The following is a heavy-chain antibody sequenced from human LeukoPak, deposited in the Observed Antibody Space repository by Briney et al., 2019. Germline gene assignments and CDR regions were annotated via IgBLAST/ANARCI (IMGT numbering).Heavy chain of an antibody. D-gene: IGHD3-16*01. J-gene: IGHJ6*02. CDR1: GFTVSSTY. CDR2: IYSGGST. Sequence: GSLRLSFAASGFTVSSTYMSWVRQAPGKGLEWVSVIYSGGSTYYADSVKGRFTISRDNSKNTLYLQMNSLRAEDTAVYYCARDVPPYLANYYYYGMDVWGQGTTVTVSS. CDR3: ARDVPPYLANYYYYGMDV. V-gene: IGHV3-53*01.